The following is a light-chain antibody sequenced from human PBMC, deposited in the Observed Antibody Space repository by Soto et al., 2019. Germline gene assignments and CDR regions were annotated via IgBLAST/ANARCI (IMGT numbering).Light chain of an antibody. V-gene: IGKV3-20*01. J-gene: IGKJ1*01. CDR1: QSVSSSY. Sequence: EIVLTQSPGTLSLSPGERATLSCRASQSVSSSYLAWYQQKPGQAPRLLIYGASSRATGIPDRFSGSGSGTAFPLTISRLEPEAFAVYYCQQYGSSPPWTFGQGTKVEIK. CDR3: QQYGSSPPWT. CDR2: GAS.